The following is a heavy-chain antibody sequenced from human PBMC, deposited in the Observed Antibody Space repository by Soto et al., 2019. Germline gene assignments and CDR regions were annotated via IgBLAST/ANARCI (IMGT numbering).Heavy chain of an antibody. D-gene: IGHD1-26*01. J-gene: IGHJ4*02. CDR1: GGSISSAGYY. CDR2: IYYSGTT. CDR3: ARLVPTTIHDS. Sequence: PSETLSLTCTVSGGSISSAGYYWSWIRQPPGKGLEWIGYIYYSGTTYYNPSLKSRVSISDDTSKNQFSLQLSSVTAADTAVYFCARLVPTTIHDSWGQGVLVTVSS. V-gene: IGHV4-30-4*01.